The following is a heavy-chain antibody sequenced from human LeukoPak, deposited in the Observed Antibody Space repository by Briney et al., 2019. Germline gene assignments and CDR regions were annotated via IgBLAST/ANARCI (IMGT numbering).Heavy chain of an antibody. CDR3: ARGQSGRY. J-gene: IGHJ4*02. Sequence: GGSLGLSCETSGFSFWCWERKWVRQAPGKGLEWVSYISSSGSTIYYADSVKGRFTISRDNAKNSLYLQMNSLRAEDTAVYYCARGQSGRYWGQGTLVTVSS. D-gene: IGHD6-19*01. CDR2: ISSSGSTI. V-gene: IGHV3-48*03. CDR1: GFSFWCWE.